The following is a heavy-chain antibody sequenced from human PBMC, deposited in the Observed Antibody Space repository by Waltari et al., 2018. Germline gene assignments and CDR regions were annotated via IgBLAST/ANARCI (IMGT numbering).Heavy chain of an antibody. V-gene: IGHV1-3*01. CDR2: ISAGNGDT. J-gene: IGHJ4*02. CDR1: GSTFTSTS. Sequence: QVQLVQSGAEVKKPGASVKISCEASGSTFTSTSLHWVRQAPGQSLEWMGWISAGNGDTKYSQKFQGSVTITRDTSASTVYMDPVDTATYYCAHRHGSGSYQNLFGYWGQGTLVTVSS. D-gene: IGHD3-10*01. CDR3: SGSYQNLFGY.